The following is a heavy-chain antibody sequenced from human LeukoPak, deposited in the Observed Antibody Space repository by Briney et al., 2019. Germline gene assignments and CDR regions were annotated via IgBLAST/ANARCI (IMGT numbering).Heavy chain of an antibody. J-gene: IGHJ4*02. CDR3: ARLRGGSY. V-gene: IGHV3-7*01. CDR2: IGKDGGEK. D-gene: IGHD2-15*01. Sequence: PGGSLRLSCAASGFTFSNYWMTWVRQAPGKGLEWVANIGKDGGEKYYVEFVKGRLTISRDNTKDSLYLQMNSLGAEDTVVYYWARLRGGSYWGRGTLVTVSS. CDR1: GFTFSNYW.